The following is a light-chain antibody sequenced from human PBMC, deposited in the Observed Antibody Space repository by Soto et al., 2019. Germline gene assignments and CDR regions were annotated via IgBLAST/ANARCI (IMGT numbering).Light chain of an antibody. J-gene: IGKJ1*01. V-gene: IGKV1-39*01. CDR2: AAS. Sequence: DIQMTQSPSSLSASVGDRVTITCRASQSISSYLNWYQQKPGKAPKLLIYAASSFQSGVPSRFSGSGSGTDFTLTISILQPEDFATYYCQQSYSTPRTFGQGTKVEIK. CDR3: QQSYSTPRT. CDR1: QSISSY.